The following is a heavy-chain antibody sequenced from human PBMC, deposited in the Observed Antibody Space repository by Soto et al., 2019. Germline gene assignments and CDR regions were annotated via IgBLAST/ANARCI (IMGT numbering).Heavy chain of an antibody. D-gene: IGHD4-17*01. CDR3: AKDRYGDHSFDGMDV. J-gene: IGHJ6*02. CDR1: GFTFSSYG. Sequence: GSLRLSCAASGFTFSSYGMHWVRQAPGKGLEWVAVISYDGSNKYYADSVKGRFTISRDNSKNTLYLQMNSLRAVDTAVYYCAKDRYGDHSFDGMDVWGQGTTVTVSS. V-gene: IGHV3-30*18. CDR2: ISYDGSNK.